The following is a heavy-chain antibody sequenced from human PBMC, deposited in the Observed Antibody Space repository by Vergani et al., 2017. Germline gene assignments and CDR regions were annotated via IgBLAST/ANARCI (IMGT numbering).Heavy chain of an antibody. CDR1: GYTFTDHY. CDR3: ATPQTVTTGGMEV. Sequence: EVQLVQSGAEVKKHGATMKISCKVSGYTFTDHYMHWVKQAPGKGLEWMGLGDPEDGETIYAEKFKGRVTIAADTSTDTAHLEWSSLRSEDTAVYYCATPQTVTTGGMEVWGQGTTVIVSS. J-gene: IGHJ6*02. V-gene: IGHV1-69-2*01. D-gene: IGHD4-17*01. CDR2: GDPEDGET.